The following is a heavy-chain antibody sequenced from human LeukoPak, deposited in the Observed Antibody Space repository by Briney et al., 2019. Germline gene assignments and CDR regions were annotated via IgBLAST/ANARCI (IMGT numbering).Heavy chain of an antibody. CDR3: ARLQPRGAFDI. Sequence: SGTLSLTCAVSGGSISSSDWWSWVRQPPGKGLEWIGEIFHSGTTNYNPSLKSRVTISVDTSKNQFSLKLSSVTAADTAVYYCARLQPRGAFDIWGQGTMVTVSS. J-gene: IGHJ3*02. V-gene: IGHV4-4*02. CDR2: IFHSGTT. CDR1: GGSISSSDW.